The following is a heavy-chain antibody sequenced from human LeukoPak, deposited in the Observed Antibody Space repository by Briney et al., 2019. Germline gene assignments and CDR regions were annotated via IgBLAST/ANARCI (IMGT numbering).Heavy chain of an antibody. V-gene: IGHV3-66*02. CDR2: IYSGGTT. CDR1: GFTVSSNY. CDR3: ARTHTIFGVLTYFDY. D-gene: IGHD3-3*01. J-gene: IGHJ4*02. Sequence: GESLRLSCAASGFTVSSNYMSWVRQAPGKGLEWVSVIYSGGTTYYADSVKGRFTISRDNSKNTLFLQMNSLRAEDTAVCYCARTHTIFGVLTYFDYWGQGTPVTVSS.